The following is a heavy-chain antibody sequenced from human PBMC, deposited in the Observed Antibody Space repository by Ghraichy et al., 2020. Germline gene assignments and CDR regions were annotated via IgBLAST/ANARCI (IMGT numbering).Heavy chain of an antibody. CDR3: ARPTSGSYFRDWYFDL. V-gene: IGHV4-39*01. J-gene: IGHJ2*01. Sequence: SETLSLTCTVSGGSISSSSYYWGWIRQPPGKGLEWIGSIYYSGSTYYNPSLKSRVTISVDTSKNQFSLKLSSVTAADTAVYYCARPTSGSYFRDWYFDLWGRGTLVTVSS. D-gene: IGHD1-26*01. CDR2: IYYSGST. CDR1: GGSISSSSYY.